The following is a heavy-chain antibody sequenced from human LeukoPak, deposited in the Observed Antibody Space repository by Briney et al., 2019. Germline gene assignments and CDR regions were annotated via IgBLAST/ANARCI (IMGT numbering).Heavy chain of an antibody. Sequence: ASVKVSCKASGYTFTGYYMHWVRQAPGQGLEWMGWINPNSGGTNYTQKFQGRVTMTRDTSISTAYMELSRLRSDDSAVYYCARDRYQRWFGERTLDYWGQGTLVTVSS. CDR1: GYTFTGYY. D-gene: IGHD3-10*01. V-gene: IGHV1-2*02. CDR3: ARDRYQRWFGERTLDY. J-gene: IGHJ4*02. CDR2: INPNSGGT.